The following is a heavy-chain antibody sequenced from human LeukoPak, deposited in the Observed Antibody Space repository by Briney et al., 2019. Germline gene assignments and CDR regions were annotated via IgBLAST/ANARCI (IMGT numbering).Heavy chain of an antibody. J-gene: IGHJ4*02. CDR2: ISYDGSNK. CDR3: ARVHNQWSSSWYYFDY. D-gene: IGHD6-13*01. Sequence: GGSLRLSCAASGFTFSSYAMHWVRQAPGKGLEWVAVISYDGSNKYYADSVKGRFTISRDNSKNTLYLQMNSLRAEDTAVYYCARVHNQWSSSWYYFDYWGQGTLVTVSS. CDR1: GFTFSSYA. V-gene: IGHV3-30*04.